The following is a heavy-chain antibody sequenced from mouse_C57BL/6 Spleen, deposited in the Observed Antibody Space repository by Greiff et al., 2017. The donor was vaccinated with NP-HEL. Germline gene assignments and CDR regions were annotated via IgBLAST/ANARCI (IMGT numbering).Heavy chain of an antibody. V-gene: IGHV1-82*01. J-gene: IGHJ4*01. CDR1: GYAFSSSW. Sequence: VQLQQSGPELVKPGASVKISCKASGYAFSSSWMNWVKQRPGKGLEWIGRIYPGDGDTNYNGKFKGKATLTADKSSSTAYMQLSSLTSEDSAVYFCARLRGNSAMDDWGQGTSVTVSS. D-gene: IGHD2-1*01. CDR2: IYPGDGDT. CDR3: ARLRGNSAMDD.